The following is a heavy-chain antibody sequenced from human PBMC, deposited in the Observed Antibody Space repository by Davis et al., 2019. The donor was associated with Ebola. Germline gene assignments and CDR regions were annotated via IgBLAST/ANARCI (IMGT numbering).Heavy chain of an antibody. V-gene: IGHV3-23*01. D-gene: IGHD3-3*01. CDR3: ARSGLSFGVVKYHYGMDV. CDR1: VITFSSYA. J-gene: IGHJ6*04. Sequence: GESLKISCVDSVITFSSYAMTWVRQAPGKGLEWVSAISGSGGITYYAGSVKGRFTVSRDNSKKTMYLQMNSLRAEDTAVYYCARSGLSFGVVKYHYGMDVWGKGTTVTVSS. CDR2: ISGSGGIT.